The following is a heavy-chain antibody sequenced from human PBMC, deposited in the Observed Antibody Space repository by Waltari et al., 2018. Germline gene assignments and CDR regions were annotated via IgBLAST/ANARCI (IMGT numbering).Heavy chain of an antibody. CDR1: GFTFGDYA. Sequence: EVQLVESGGGLVQPGRSLRLSCTASGFTFGDYAMSWFRQAPGKGVEWGGFIRSKAYGGTTEYAASVKGRFTISRDDSKSIAYLQMNSLKNEDTAVYYCTSDPGDYGARWGQGTLVTVSS. CDR3: TSDPGDYGAR. V-gene: IGHV3-49*03. J-gene: IGHJ4*02. CDR2: IRSKAYGGTT. D-gene: IGHD3-10*01.